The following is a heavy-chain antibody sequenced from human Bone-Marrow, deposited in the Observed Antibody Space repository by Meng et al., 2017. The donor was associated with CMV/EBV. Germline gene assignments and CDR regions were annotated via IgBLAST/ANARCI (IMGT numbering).Heavy chain of an antibody. CDR2: INPNSGGT. Sequence: SVKVSCKASGYTFTSYGISWVRQAPGQGLEWMGWINPNSGGTNYAQKFQGRVTMTRDTSISTAYMELSRLRSDDTAVYYCARTTYGDYTEYWGQGTLVTVSS. CDR3: ARTTYGDYTEY. CDR1: GYTFTSYG. D-gene: IGHD4-17*01. V-gene: IGHV1-2*02. J-gene: IGHJ4*02.